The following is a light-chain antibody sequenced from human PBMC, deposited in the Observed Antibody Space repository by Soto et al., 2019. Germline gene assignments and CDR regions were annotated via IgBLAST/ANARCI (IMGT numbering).Light chain of an antibody. CDR1: SSDVGGYNY. V-gene: IGLV2-14*01. J-gene: IGLJ3*02. Sequence: QSALTQPASVSGSPGQSITISCTGTSSDVGGYNYVSWYQQHPGKAPKLMIYEVSNRPSGVSNRFSGSNSGNTASLTISGLQAEEESDYYCSSYTSSRTRVFGGGTQLTVL. CDR3: SSYTSSRTRV. CDR2: EVS.